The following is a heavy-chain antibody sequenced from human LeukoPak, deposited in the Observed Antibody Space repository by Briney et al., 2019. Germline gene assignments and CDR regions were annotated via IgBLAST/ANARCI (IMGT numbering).Heavy chain of an antibody. V-gene: IGHV1-2*02. CDR2: INPNSGGT. D-gene: IGHD3-10*01. J-gene: IGHJ5*02. CDR3: ASYGSGSLPRFDP. Sequence: ASVKVSCKVSGYTLTELSMHWVRQAPGQGLEWVGWINPNSGGTNYAQKFQGRVTMTRDTSISTAYMELSRLRSDDTAVYYCASYGSGSLPRFDPWGQGTLVTVSS. CDR1: GYTLTELS.